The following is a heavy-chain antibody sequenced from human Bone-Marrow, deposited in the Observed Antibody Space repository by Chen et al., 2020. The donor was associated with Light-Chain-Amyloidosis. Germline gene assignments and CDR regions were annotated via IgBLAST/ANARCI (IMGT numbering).Heavy chain of an antibody. CDR1: GLSISSSGMR. J-gene: IGHJ3*02. V-gene: IGHV2-70*04. CDR3: VRISGKTGFYAFDI. Sequence: QVTLKESGPALVRPTQTLTLTCTVSGLSISSSGMRVNWIRQPPGKALEWLARVDWDDDKFYSASLKTRLTISRDTSKNQVVLTMTNMDPVDTATYYCVRISGKTGFYAFDIWGQGTVVTVSS. D-gene: IGHD3-9*01. CDR2: VDWDDDK.